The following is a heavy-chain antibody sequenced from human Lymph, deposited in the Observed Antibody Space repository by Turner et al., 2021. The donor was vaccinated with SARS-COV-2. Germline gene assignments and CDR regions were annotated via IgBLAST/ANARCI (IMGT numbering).Heavy chain of an antibody. J-gene: IGHJ4*02. CDR3: AKDRFALSSGWEDY. V-gene: IGHV3-23*01. D-gene: IGHD6-19*01. CDR1: GFTFSSYA. Sequence: VQLLESGGGLVQPGGSLRLSCAASGFTFSSYAMSWVRQAPGKGLEWVAGISGSGGTTDYADTVKGRFTITRNNSKNTLYLQMNSLRAEDTAVYYCAKDRFALSSGWEDYWGQGTLVTVSS. CDR2: ISGSGGTT.